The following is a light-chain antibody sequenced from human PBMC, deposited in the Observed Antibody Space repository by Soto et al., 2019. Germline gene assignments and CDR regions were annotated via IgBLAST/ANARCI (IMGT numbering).Light chain of an antibody. V-gene: IGKV3-20*01. J-gene: IGKJ4*01. CDR3: QLYGNSLT. CDR2: GPS. CDR1: QSVGRNS. Sequence: EIVLTQSPGTVSLSPGERATLSCRASQSVGRNSLAWYQHKPGQAPRLLIYGPSGRATGIPDRFSGSGSGTDFTLTISRLEPEDFAVYYCQLYGNSLTFGGGTKVDIK.